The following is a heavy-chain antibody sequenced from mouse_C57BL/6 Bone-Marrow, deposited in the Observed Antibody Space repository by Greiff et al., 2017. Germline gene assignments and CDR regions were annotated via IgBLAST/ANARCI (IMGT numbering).Heavy chain of an antibody. V-gene: IGHV1-55*01. D-gene: IGHD2-4*01. J-gene: IGHJ4*01. CDR1: GYTFTSYW. CDR2: IYPGSGST. CDR3: AREGDDYDEGYYAMDY. Sequence: QVQLQQPGAELVKPGASVKMSCKASGYTFTSYWITWVKQRPGQGLEWIGDIYPGSGSTNYNEKFKSKATLNVDTSSSTAYMQLSSLTSEDSAVYYCAREGDDYDEGYYAMDYWGQGTSVTVSS.